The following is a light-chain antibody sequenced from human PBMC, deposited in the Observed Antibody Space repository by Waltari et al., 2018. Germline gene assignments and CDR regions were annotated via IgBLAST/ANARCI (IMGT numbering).Light chain of an antibody. Sequence: QSALTQPRSVSGSPVQSVTISCTGTSRDVGGYYHVPWYQQHPDKAPKRIIYDINKRPSGVPDRFSGSKSGNTASLTISGLQAEDEADDYCCSYVGSNIYWVFGGGTKLTVL. CDR1: SRDVGGYYH. V-gene: IGLV2-11*01. CDR3: CSYVGSNIYWV. J-gene: IGLJ3*02. CDR2: DIN.